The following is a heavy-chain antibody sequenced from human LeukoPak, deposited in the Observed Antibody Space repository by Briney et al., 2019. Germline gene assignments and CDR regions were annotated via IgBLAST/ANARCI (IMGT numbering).Heavy chain of an antibody. CDR3: ARERYCSSTSCYRYYYYYMDV. Sequence: PSETLSLTCAVHGGSFSGYYWSWIRQPPGKGLEWIGEINHSGGTNYNPSLKSRVTISVDTSKNQFSLKLSSVTAADTAVYYCARERYCSSTSCYRYYYYYMDVWGKGATVTVSS. CDR1: GGSFSGYY. CDR2: INHSGGT. D-gene: IGHD2-2*02. J-gene: IGHJ6*03. V-gene: IGHV4-34*01.